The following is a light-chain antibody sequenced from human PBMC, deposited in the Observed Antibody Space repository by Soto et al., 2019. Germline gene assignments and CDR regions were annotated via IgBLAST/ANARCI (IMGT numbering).Light chain of an antibody. CDR1: QSVSSN. CDR2: DAS. J-gene: IGKJ5*01. CDR3: QQYHNWPPIT. V-gene: IGKV3-15*01. Sequence: EIVLAQSPGTLSLSPGERATVSCRASQSVSSNLAWYQQKPGQGPRLLIYDASTRAAGIPARFSGSGSGTEFTLTITSLQSDDFAVYYCQQYHNWPPITFGQGTRLEIK.